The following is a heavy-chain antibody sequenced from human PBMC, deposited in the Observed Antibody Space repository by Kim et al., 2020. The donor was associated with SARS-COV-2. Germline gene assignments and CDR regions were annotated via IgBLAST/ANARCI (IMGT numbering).Heavy chain of an antibody. D-gene: IGHD1-20*01. CDR1: GFTVSSNY. CDR3: ARVGYNWKDGGGMDV. CDR2: IYSGGST. V-gene: IGHV3-53*01. Sequence: GGSLRLSCAASGFTVSSNYMSWVRQAPGKGLEWVSVIYSGGSTYYADSVMARFTISRDNSKNTLSLQLNSLRAEDTAVYYCARVGYNWKDGGGMDVWGQGTTVTVSS. J-gene: IGHJ6*02.